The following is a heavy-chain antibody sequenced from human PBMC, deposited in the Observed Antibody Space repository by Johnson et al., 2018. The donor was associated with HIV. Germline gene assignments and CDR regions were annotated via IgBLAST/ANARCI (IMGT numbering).Heavy chain of an antibody. CDR1: GFTFSNYA. CDR2: IRYDGTNN. J-gene: IGHJ3*01. V-gene: IGHV3-30*02. D-gene: IGHD2-2*01. CDR3: AKDLAVVFVTTNGAGAFDL. Sequence: HVQLVESWGGVVQPGGSLRLSCAASGFTFSNYAIHWVRQAPGKGLEWVAFIRYDGTNNYYADSVRGRFTISRDNSKNTVYLQMNSLRAEDTAVYYCAKDLAVVFVTTNGAGAFDLWGQGTLVTVSS.